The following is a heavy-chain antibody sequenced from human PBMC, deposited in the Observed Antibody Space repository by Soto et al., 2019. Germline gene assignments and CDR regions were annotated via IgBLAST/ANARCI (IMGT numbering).Heavy chain of an antibody. J-gene: IGHJ5*02. CDR2: INHSGST. CDR1: GGSFSGYY. Sequence: SETLSLTCAVYGGSFSGYYWSWIRQPPGKGLEWIGEINHSGSTNYNPSLKSRVTISVDTSKNQFSLKLSSVTAADTAVYYCARPHIVVVPAAMVSWFDLLGQGTLVTVYS. CDR3: ARPHIVVVPAAMVSWFDL. V-gene: IGHV4-34*01. D-gene: IGHD2-2*01.